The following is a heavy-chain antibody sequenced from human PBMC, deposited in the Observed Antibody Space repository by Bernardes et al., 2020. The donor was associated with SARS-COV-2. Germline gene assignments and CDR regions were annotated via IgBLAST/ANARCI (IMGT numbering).Heavy chain of an antibody. D-gene: IGHD4-17*01. Sequence: WGSLRLSCAASGFTFNDSTMHLVRQAPGKGLEWVSLLSWDGGSPYYADSVNGRFTISRDNSKNSLYLQMNSLRTEDTALYYCAKGDDYGGNPFDSWGQGTLDTCSS. CDR1: GFTFNDST. V-gene: IGHV3-43*01. J-gene: IGHJ4*02. CDR3: AKGDDYGGNPFDS. CDR2: LSWDGGSP.